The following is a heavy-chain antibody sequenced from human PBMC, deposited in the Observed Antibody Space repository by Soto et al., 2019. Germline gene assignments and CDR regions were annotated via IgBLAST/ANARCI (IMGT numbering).Heavy chain of an antibody. V-gene: IGHV2-5*02. J-gene: IGHJ5*02. D-gene: IGHD3-3*01. CDR2: IYWDDDK. Sequence: QITLKESGPTLVKPTQTLTLTCTFSGFSLSTSGVGVGWIRQPPGKALEWLALIYWDDDKRYSPSLTSRLTITKHTSKNQVVLTTTNMDPVDTATYYCAHKRGYYDFWSGYAPWGQGTLVTVSS. CDR1: GFSLSTSGVG. CDR3: AHKRGYYDFWSGYAP.